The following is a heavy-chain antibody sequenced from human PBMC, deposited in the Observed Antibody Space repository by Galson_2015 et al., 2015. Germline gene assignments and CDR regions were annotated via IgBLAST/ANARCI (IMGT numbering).Heavy chain of an antibody. J-gene: IGHJ6*02. CDR2: ISYDGGNK. CDR1: GFTFSNYA. D-gene: IGHD6-19*01. Sequence: SLRLSCAASGFTFSNYAMHWVRQAPGKGLEWVATISYDGGNKHYADPVKGRFTISRDNSKNTLYLQMNGLRAEDTAVYYCASLSYYCARALCGWSSACGHGMDVWGQGTTVTVPS. CDR3: ASLSYYCARALCGWSSACGHGMDV. V-gene: IGHV3-30-3*01.